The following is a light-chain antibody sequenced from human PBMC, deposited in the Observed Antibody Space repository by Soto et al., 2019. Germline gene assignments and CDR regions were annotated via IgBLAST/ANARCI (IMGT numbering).Light chain of an antibody. J-gene: IGLJ1*01. V-gene: IGLV2-14*01. CDR1: RSAVGGNNS. CDR2: YVT. CDR3: SSFTSSMTNV. Sequence: LTQTSSVSGSPGQSMPISSTWTRSAVGGNNSVSWYQQHPGKAPKLISYYVTDRPSGVSYRCSGSKSGNTASLTISGLQAADEADYFCSSFTSSMTNVFGRGTKVTVL.